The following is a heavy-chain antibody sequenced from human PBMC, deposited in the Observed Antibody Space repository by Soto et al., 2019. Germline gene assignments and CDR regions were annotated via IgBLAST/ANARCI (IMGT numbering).Heavy chain of an antibody. V-gene: IGHV3-33*01. Sequence: QVQLVESGGGVVQPGRSLRLSCAASGFTFSSYGMHWVRQAPGKGLEWVAVIWYDGSNKYYADSVKGRFTISRDSSKNTLYLQMNSLRAEDTAVYYCAREEGDAFDIWGQGTMVTVSS. CDR2: IWYDGSNK. J-gene: IGHJ3*02. CDR3: AREEGDAFDI. CDR1: GFTFSSYG.